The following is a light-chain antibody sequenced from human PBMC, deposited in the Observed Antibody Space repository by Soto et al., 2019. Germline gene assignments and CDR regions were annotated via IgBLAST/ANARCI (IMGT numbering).Light chain of an antibody. V-gene: IGKV1-9*01. J-gene: IGKJ4*01. CDR3: QQYNSYQLT. CDR2: AAS. CDR1: QGISSY. Sequence: DIQLTQSPSFLSASVGDRVTITCRASQGISSYLAWYQQKPGKAPKLLIYAASTLQSGVPSRFSGSGSGTEFTLTISSLQPEDFATYYCQQYNSYQLTFGGGTKVDIK.